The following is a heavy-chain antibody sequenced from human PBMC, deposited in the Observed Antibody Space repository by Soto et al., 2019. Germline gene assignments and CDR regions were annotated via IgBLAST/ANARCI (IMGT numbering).Heavy chain of an antibody. CDR1: GFTFSSYG. J-gene: IGHJ4*02. CDR2: ISYDGSNK. V-gene: IGHV3-30*18. Sequence: PGGSLRLSCAASGFTFSSYGMHWVRQAPGKGLEWVAVISYDGSNKYYADSVKGRFTISRDNSKNTLYLQMNSLRAEDTAVYYCAKDSPREYYFDYWGQGTLVTVSS. CDR3: AKDSPREYYFDY.